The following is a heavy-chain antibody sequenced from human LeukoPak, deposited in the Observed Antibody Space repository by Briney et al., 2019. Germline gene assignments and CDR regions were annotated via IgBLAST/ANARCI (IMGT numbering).Heavy chain of an antibody. D-gene: IGHD3-9*01. CDR2: ISGSGDRT. Sequence: GGSLRLSCAATGFTFSSYAMNWVRQAPGKGLEWVSGISGSGDRTYYADSVKGRFTISRDNSKNTLYLQMNSLGAEDTAVYFCAKDTDIYYYYYDMDVWGQGTTVTVSS. CDR1: GFTFSSYA. CDR3: AKDTDIYYYYYDMDV. V-gene: IGHV3-23*01. J-gene: IGHJ6*02.